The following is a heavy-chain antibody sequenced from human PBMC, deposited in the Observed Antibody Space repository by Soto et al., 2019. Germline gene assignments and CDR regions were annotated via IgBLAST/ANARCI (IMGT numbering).Heavy chain of an antibody. D-gene: IGHD5-12*01. CDR3: ARGRGYSLIPVVDDAVDV. J-gene: IGHJ3*01. CDR2: ITTYNGDT. Sequence: ASVEVSCKXSGYSFTGYGINWVRQAPGQGLQWLGRITTYNGDTNYAQNFQGRVTMTTDTSTSTTYMELGSLRSDDTAVYFCARGRGYSLIPVVDDAVDVWGQGTLVTVSS. V-gene: IGHV1-18*04. CDR1: GYSFTGYG.